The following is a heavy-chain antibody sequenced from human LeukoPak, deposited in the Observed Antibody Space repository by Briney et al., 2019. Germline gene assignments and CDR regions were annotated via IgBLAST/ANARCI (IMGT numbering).Heavy chain of an antibody. CDR1: GYTFTSYG. D-gene: IGHD3-22*01. V-gene: IGHV1-18*01. CDR2: ISAYNGNT. J-gene: IGHJ4*02. CDR3: ARGPLYDWSGYYTVNFDY. Sequence: ASVKVSCKASGYTFTSYGISWVRQAPGQGLEWMRWISAYNGNTNYAQKLQGRVTMTTDTSTSTAYMELRSLRSDDTAVYYCARGPLYDWSGYYTVNFDYWGQGTLVTVSS.